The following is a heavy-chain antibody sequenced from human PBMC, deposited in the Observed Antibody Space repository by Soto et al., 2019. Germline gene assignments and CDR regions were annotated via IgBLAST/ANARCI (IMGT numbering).Heavy chain of an antibody. CDR3: ARDRGGYDRLYYYHGMDV. J-gene: IGHJ6*02. CDR2: ISSSSGST. D-gene: IGHD5-12*01. Sequence: GGSLRLSFAASGFTFSYYYMSWIRQAPGQGLEYISYISSSSGSTNYADSVKGRFTISRDNAKNSLYLQMSSLRAEDTAVYYCARDRGGYDRLYYYHGMDVWGQGTTVTVSS. CDR1: GFTFSYYY. V-gene: IGHV3-11*06.